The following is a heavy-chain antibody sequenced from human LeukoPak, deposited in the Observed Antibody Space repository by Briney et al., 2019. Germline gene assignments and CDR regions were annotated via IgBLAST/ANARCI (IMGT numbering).Heavy chain of an antibody. CDR2: ITAGGDGT. CDR3: AKSHASIWNVYDY. CDR1: GFTFSNFW. J-gene: IGHJ4*02. D-gene: IGHD1-1*01. V-gene: IGHV3-23*01. Sequence: GGSLRLSCAASGFTFSNFWMTWVRQAPGKGLEWVSAITAGGDGTYYADSVKGRFTISRDNLKNMVFLQMNSLRAEDTAIYYCAKSHASIWNVYDYWGQGTLVTVSS.